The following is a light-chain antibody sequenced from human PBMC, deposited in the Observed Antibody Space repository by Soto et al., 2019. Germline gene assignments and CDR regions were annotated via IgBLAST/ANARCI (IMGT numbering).Light chain of an antibody. CDR1: LSNIRSNF. Sequence: QSVLTQPPSASGTPGQRVTISCSGSLSNIRSNFIYWYQQLPGPAPKLLINKNNERPSGVPDRFSGSKSGTSASLAISGLRSEDEADYHCAAWDDSLRGVVFGGGTKLTVL. V-gene: IGLV1-47*01. J-gene: IGLJ2*01. CDR2: KNN. CDR3: AAWDDSLRGVV.